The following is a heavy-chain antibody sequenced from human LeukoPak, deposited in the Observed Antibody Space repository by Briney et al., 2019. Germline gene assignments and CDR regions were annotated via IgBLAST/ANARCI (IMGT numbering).Heavy chain of an antibody. J-gene: IGHJ4*02. Sequence: ASVKVSCKASGYTFTSYYMHWVRQAPGQGLEWMGIINPSGGSTSYAQKFQGRVTMTRDTSTSTVYMELNSLRAEDTAVYYCARDSHDFLGERGYPDADWGQGTLVTVSS. CDR3: ARDSHDFLGERGYPDAD. CDR1: GYTFTSYY. CDR2: INPSGGST. D-gene: IGHD3-3*01. V-gene: IGHV1-46*01.